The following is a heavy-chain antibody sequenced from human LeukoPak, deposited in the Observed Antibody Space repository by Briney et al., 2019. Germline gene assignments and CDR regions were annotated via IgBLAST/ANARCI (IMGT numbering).Heavy chain of an antibody. CDR3: AKGSSWYGYYYYYMDV. CDR2: ISGSGGST. D-gene: IGHD6-13*01. V-gene: IGHV3-23*01. Sequence: GGSLRLSCAASGFTFSSYSMSWVRQAPGKGLEWVSAISGSGGSTYYADSVKGRFTISRDNSKNTLYLQMNSLRAEDTAVYYCAKGSSWYGYYYYYMDVWGKGTTVTISS. J-gene: IGHJ6*03. CDR1: GFTFSSYS.